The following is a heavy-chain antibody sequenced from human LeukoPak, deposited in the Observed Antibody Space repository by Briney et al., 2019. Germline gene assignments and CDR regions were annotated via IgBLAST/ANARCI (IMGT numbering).Heavy chain of an antibody. D-gene: IGHD5-18*01. CDR2: IYGSGST. CDR1: GGSVSNYY. CDR3: AREGDDGYSFGYPITY. V-gene: IGHV4-4*07. J-gene: IGHJ4*02. Sequence: MTSGTLSLTCTVSGGSVSNYYWSWIRQSAGKGLEWIGRIYGSGSTNYSPSLKSRVTMSLDTSKNQFSLKLSSVTAADTAVYYCAREGDDGYSFGYPITYWGQGSLVTVSS.